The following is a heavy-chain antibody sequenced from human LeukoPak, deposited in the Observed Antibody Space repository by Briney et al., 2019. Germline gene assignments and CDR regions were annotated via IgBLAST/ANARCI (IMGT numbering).Heavy chain of an antibody. CDR2: IYGSGVSI. CDR1: GFTFEKCV. Sequence: PGGSLRLSCVASGFTFEKCVMNWVRQAPGKGLEWLATIYGSGVSISYADSVKGRFTISRDNSNNTLYLQMNSLRAEDTATYFCAKDLGWELPAEAYWGQGILVTVSS. J-gene: IGHJ4*02. CDR3: AKDLGWELPAEAY. D-gene: IGHD1-26*01. V-gene: IGHV3-23*01.